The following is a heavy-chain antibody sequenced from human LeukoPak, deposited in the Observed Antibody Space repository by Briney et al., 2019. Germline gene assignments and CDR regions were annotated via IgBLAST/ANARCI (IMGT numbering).Heavy chain of an antibody. CDR3: ARDTRGARDNYFDY. J-gene: IGHJ4*02. D-gene: IGHD3-16*01. CDR1: GFTFSSYW. CDR2: IKQDGSEK. Sequence: GGSLRLSCAASGFTFSSYWMSWVRQAPGKGLEWVANIKQDGSEKYYVDSVKGRFTISRDNAKNSLYLQMNSLRAEDTAVYYCARDTRGARDNYFDYWGQGTLVTVSS. V-gene: IGHV3-7*01.